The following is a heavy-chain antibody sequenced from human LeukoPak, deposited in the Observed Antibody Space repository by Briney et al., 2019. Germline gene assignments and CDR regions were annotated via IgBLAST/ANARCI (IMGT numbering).Heavy chain of an antibody. J-gene: IGHJ5*02. Sequence: KPSETLSLTCTVSGGSISSYYWSWIRQPPGKGLEWIGYIYYSGSTNYNPSLKSRVTISVDTSKNQFSLKLSSVTAADTAVYYCARNWPIAAAGTHGGWFDPWGQGTLVTVSS. CDR3: ARNWPIAAAGTHGGWFDP. V-gene: IGHV4-59*01. CDR1: GGSISSYY. D-gene: IGHD6-13*01. CDR2: IYYSGST.